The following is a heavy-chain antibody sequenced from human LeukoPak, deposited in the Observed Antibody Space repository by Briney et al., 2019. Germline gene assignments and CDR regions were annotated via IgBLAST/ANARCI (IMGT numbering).Heavy chain of an antibody. CDR2: VYSGGST. J-gene: IGHJ6*02. V-gene: IGHV3-53*01. CDR1: GVTVSSKD. D-gene: IGHD3-9*01. Sequence: PGGSLRLSCAASGVTVSSKDMSWVRQAPGKGLEWVSTVYSGGSTYYADPVKGRFKISRDNSKNTLFLQMNSLRAEDTAVYYCARDVDYYDIVTGYYQHFGMDVWGQGTTVTVSS. CDR3: ARDVDYYDIVTGYYQHFGMDV.